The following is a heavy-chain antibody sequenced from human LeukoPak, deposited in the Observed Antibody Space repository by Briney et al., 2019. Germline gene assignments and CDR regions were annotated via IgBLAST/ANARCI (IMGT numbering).Heavy chain of an antibody. D-gene: IGHD3-3*02. V-gene: IGHV1-69*05. CDR1: GYTFTNYG. CDR2: IIPIFGTA. CDR3: ARGPADRIFGVVI. Sequence: SVKVSCKTSGYTFTNYGISWVRQAPGQGLEWMGGIIPIFGTANYAQKFQGRVTITTDESTSTAYMELSSLRSEDTAVYYCARGPADRIFGVVIWGQGTLVTVSS. J-gene: IGHJ4*02.